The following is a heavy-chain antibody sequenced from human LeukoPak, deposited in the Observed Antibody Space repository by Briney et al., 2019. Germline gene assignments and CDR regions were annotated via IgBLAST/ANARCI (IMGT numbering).Heavy chain of an antibody. CDR1: GFTFSSYA. J-gene: IGHJ6*03. CDR3: AKGGIHRGYYYYYMDV. V-gene: IGHV3-23*01. D-gene: IGHD6-13*01. Sequence: GGSLRLSCAASGFTFSSYAMSWVRQAPGKGLEWASAISGSGGSTYYADSVKGRFTISRDNARNSLYLQMNSLRGEDTALYYCAKGGIHRGYYYYYMDVWGQGTLVTVSS. CDR2: ISGSGGST.